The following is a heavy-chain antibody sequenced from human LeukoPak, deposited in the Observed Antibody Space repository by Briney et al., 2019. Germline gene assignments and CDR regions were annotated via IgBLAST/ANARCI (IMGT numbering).Heavy chain of an antibody. V-gene: IGHV3-30*03. CDR2: ISYDGSNK. D-gene: IGHD2-21*02. CDR1: GFTLSRHG. J-gene: IGHJ6*02. CDR3: ARDVTASDYYYNGMDV. Sequence: GGSLRLSCAASGFTLSRHGMHWVRQAPAKGLEWVAVISYDGSNKYEGSVKGRFTMSRDNSKNTLYLQMNSLRAEDTAVYYCARDVTASDYYYNGMDVWGQGTTVTVSS.